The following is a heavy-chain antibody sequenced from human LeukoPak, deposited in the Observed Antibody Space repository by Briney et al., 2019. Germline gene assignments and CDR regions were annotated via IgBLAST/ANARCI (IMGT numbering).Heavy chain of an antibody. CDR1: GFTFSSYW. CDR2: INSDGSST. V-gene: IGHV3-74*01. Sequence: GGSLRLSCAASGFTFSSYWMHWVRQAPGKGLVWVSRINSDGSSTSYADSVKGRFTISRDNAKNTLYLQMNSLRAEDTAVYYCARDDLLVVRGVITLDDAFDIWGQGTMVTVSS. D-gene: IGHD3-10*01. CDR3: ARDDLLVVRGVITLDDAFDI. J-gene: IGHJ3*02.